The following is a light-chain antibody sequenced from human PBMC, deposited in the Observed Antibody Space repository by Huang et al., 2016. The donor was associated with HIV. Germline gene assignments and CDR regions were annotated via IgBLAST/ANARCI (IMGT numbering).Light chain of an antibody. CDR3: QQLKDYPVT. V-gene: IGKV1-9*01. J-gene: IGKJ5*01. Sequence: IQLNQSPSPLSASVGDRVAITCRASQDIGNSLAWYQQRPGKAPKPLIYAASTLQGGVSSRFSGSVSGTYFTLTINDLQPEEFTTYYCQQLKDYPVTFGQGTRLDIE. CDR2: AAS. CDR1: QDIGNS.